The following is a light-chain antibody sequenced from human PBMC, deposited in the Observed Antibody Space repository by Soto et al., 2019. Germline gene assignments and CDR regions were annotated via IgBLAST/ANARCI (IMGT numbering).Light chain of an antibody. J-gene: IGKJ4*01. V-gene: IGKV1-39*01. CDR1: QSINNF. Sequence: DIQMTQSPSSLSASVGDRVTITCRASQSINNFLNWYQHKPGKAPKVLISAASTLRSGVPSRFSGSGSGTDYTLTIRSLQPDDSATYYCQQYHYSVLTFGGGTTVEIK. CDR3: QQYHYSVLT. CDR2: AAS.